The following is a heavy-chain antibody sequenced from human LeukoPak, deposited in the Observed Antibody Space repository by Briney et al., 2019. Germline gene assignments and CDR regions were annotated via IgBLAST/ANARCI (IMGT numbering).Heavy chain of an antibody. Sequence: GGSLRLSCVGSGFTFSDYWMHWVRQAPGKGLVWVSRISSDGSSTNYADSVKGRFTISRDNAKNTLYLQMNSLRAEDTAVYYCAKVSERGYFDYWGQGTLVTVSS. V-gene: IGHV3-74*01. CDR3: AKVSERGYFDY. D-gene: IGHD1-1*01. J-gene: IGHJ4*02. CDR1: GFTFSDYW. CDR2: ISSDGSST.